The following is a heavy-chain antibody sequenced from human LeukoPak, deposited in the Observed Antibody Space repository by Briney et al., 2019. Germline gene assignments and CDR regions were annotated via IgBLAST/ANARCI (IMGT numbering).Heavy chain of an antibody. CDR3: ANSYYDSSGYYLPHAFDI. CDR1: GGTFSSYA. V-gene: IGHV1-69*05. J-gene: IGHJ3*02. D-gene: IGHD3-22*01. CDR2: IIPIFGTA. Sequence: GASVKLSCKASGGTFSSYAISWVRQAPGQGLEWMGRIIPIFGTANYAQKFQGRVTITTDESTSTAYMELSSLRSEDTAVYYCANSYYDSSGYYLPHAFDIWGQGTMVTVSS.